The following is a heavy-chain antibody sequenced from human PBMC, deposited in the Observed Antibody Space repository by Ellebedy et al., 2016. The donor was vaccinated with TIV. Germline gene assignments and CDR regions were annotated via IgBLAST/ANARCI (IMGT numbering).Heavy chain of an antibody. CDR2: ISSDGIT. V-gene: IGHV3-53*01. D-gene: IGHD6-19*01. J-gene: IGHJ4*02. CDR1: GFTVSSNY. CDR3: ARVSGWRGTAPKYFDL. Sequence: GESLKISCAASGFTVSSNYMSWVRQAPGKGPEWVSVISSDGITSYADSVKGRFTISRDNSKNTLYLQMNSLRAEDTAVYYCARVSGWRGTAPKYFDLWGQGTLVTVSS.